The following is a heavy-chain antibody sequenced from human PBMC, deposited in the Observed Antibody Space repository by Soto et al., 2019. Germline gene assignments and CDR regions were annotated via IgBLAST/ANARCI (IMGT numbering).Heavy chain of an antibody. D-gene: IGHD2-21*01. CDR3: AAPRVFSPGPDGEYYFDY. CDR1: GFTFSSYA. J-gene: IGHJ4*02. Sequence: GGSLRLSCAASGFTFSSYAMSWVRQAPGKGLEWVSAISGSGGSTYYADSVKGRFTISRDNSKNTLYLQMNSLRAEDTAVYYCAAPRVFSPGPDGEYYFDYWGQGTLVTVSS. V-gene: IGHV3-23*01. CDR2: ISGSGGST.